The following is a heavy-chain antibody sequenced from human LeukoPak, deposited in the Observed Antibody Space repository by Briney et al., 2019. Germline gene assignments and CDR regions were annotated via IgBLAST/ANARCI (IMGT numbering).Heavy chain of an antibody. CDR3: AKDFAVAPGNVSHFDY. CDR1: GFTFSSYS. V-gene: IGHV3-21*04. D-gene: IGHD2-2*01. Sequence: GGSLRLSCAASGFTFSSYSMNWVRQAPGKGLEWVSSISSSSSYIYYADSVKGRSTISRDNSKNTLYLQMKRLRAEDTAVYYCAKDFAVAPGNVSHFDYWGQGTLVTVSS. J-gene: IGHJ4*02. CDR2: ISSSSSYI.